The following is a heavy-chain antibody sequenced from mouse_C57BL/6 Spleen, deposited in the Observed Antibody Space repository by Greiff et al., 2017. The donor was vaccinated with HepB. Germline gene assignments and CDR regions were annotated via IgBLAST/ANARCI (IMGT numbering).Heavy chain of an antibody. Sequence: QVQLQQPGAELVRPGSSVKLSCKASGYTFTSYWMDWVKQRPGQGLEWIGNIYPSDSETHYNQKFKDKATLTVDKSSSTAYLQLSSLTSEDSAVYYCARRGYYGPLGYYDDWGTGTTVTVSS. CDR2: IYPSDSET. CDR1: GYTFTSYW. J-gene: IGHJ1*03. V-gene: IGHV1-61*01. D-gene: IGHD1-1*01. CDR3: ARRGYYGPLGYYDD.